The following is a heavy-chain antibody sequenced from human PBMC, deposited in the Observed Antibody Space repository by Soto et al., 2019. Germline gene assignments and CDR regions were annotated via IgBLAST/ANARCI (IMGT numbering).Heavy chain of an antibody. J-gene: IGHJ5*02. CDR1: GGTFSSYA. D-gene: IGHD3-3*01. CDR3: AREYDFWSGYYTSGGGWFDP. Sequence: SVKVSCKASGGTFSSYAISWVRQAPGQGLEWMGGIIPIFGTANYAQKFQGRVTITADESTSTAYMELSSLRSEDTAVYHCAREYDFWSGYYTSGGGWFDPWGQGTLVTVSS. V-gene: IGHV1-69*13. CDR2: IIPIFGTA.